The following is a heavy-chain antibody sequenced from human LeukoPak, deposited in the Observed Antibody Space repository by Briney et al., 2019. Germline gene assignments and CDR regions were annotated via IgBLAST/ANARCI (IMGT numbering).Heavy chain of an antibody. D-gene: IGHD6-25*01. Sequence: SETLSLTCTVSGGSISSSSYYWGWIRQPPGKGLGWIGSIYYSGSTYYNPSHKSRVTMSVDTSKNQFSLKLSSVTAADTAVYYCARDLRIAASPAYYYYYYYMDVWGKGTTVTISS. V-gene: IGHV4-39*07. CDR3: ARDLRIAASPAYYYYYYYMDV. CDR1: GGSISSSSYY. CDR2: IYYSGST. J-gene: IGHJ6*03.